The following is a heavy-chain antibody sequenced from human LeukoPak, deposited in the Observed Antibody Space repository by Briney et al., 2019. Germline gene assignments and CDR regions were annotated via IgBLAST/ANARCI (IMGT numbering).Heavy chain of an antibody. V-gene: IGHV3-23*01. CDR2: ISASGEST. CDR3: AKDQYQLLYLFDY. CDR1: AFTFSSYG. D-gene: IGHD2-2*01. J-gene: IGHJ4*02. Sequence: GGSLGLSCAASAFTFSSYGMNWLRQTPGKGLEWVSAISASGESTYYADSVKGRFTISRDNSNNMLYLQMNRLRAEDTAMYYCAKDQYQLLYLFDYWGQGTQVTVSS.